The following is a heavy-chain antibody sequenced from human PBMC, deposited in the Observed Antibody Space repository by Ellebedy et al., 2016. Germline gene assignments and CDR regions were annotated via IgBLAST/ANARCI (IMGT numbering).Heavy chain of an antibody. Sequence: GGSLRLXCAASGFTFSSYAMSWVRQAPGQGLEWVSSISSSSSYIYYADSVKGRFTISRDNAKNSLYLQMNSLRAEDTAVYYCARDDGSYYPFDYWGQGTLVTVSS. D-gene: IGHD1-26*01. CDR1: GFTFSSYA. CDR3: ARDDGSYYPFDY. V-gene: IGHV3-21*01. J-gene: IGHJ4*02. CDR2: ISSSSSYI.